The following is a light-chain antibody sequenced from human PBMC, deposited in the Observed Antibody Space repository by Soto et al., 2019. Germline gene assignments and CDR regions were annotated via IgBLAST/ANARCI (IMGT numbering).Light chain of an antibody. CDR1: SRDVGGYNS. J-gene: IGLJ1*01. V-gene: IGLV2-14*01. CDR3: SSYTSGSALYV. CDR2: EVT. Sequence: LTQPASVSGSPGQSITISCTGTSRDVGGYNSVSWYQQHPGKAPKLMIYEVTNRPSGVSNRFSGSKSGNTASLTISGLQAEDEADYYCSSYTSGSALYVFGTGTKVTVL.